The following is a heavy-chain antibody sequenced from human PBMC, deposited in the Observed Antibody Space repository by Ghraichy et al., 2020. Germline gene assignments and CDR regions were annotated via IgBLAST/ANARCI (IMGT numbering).Heavy chain of an antibody. J-gene: IGHJ4*02. V-gene: IGHV4-4*09. Sequence: SQTLSLTCTVSGGSIRNYYWSWIRQPPGKGLEWIGYIYTSGSTNYNPSLKSRVTISVDTSKNQFSLKLSSVTAADTAVYYCARHSSGWFYFDYWGQGTLVTVSS. CDR1: GGSIRNYY. CDR2: IYTSGST. D-gene: IGHD6-19*01. CDR3: ARHSSGWFYFDY.